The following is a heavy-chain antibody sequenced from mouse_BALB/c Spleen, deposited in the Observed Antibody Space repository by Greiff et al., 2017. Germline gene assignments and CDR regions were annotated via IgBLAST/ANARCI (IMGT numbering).Heavy chain of an antibody. CDR1: GYSITSDYA. V-gene: IGHV3-2*02. J-gene: IGHJ2*01. D-gene: IGHD2-1*01. CDR3: ARLGDGKGFYFDY. CDR2: ISYSGST. Sequence: EVKLQESGPGLVKPSQSLSLTCTVTGYSITSDYAWNWIRQFPGNKLEWMGYISYSGSTSYNPSLKSRISITRDTSKNQFFLQLNSVTTEDTATYYCARLGDGKGFYFDYWGQGTTLTVSS.